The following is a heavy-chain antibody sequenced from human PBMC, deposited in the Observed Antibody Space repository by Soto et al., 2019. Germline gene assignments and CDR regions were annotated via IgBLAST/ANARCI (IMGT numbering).Heavy chain of an antibody. CDR3: SKGDYGGNSPYWYVAL. CDR1: GVTFSKYA. V-gene: IGHV3-23*01. J-gene: IGHJ2*01. Sequence: EVQLLESGGALVQPGGSLRLSCAVSGVTFSKYAMSWVRQPPGKGPEWVASITGSGGLTYYADSVKGRFTISRDNSMTILFLQMNRLSDEDTATYYCSKGDYGGNSPYWYVALWGRGTLVIVSS. CDR2: ITGSGGLT. D-gene: IGHD4-17*01.